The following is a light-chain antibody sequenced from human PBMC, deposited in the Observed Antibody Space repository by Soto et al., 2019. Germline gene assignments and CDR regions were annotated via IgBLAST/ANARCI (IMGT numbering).Light chain of an antibody. CDR3: CSYASNTVI. CDR1: SSDVGGYSL. Sequence: QSALTQPASVSGSPGQSITVTCTGTSSDVGGYSLVSWYHQNPGNAPKLVIYEGTKRPSGVSNRLSGSKSGNTASLTISGLQAEDEGDYYCCSYASNTVIFGGGTQLTVL. J-gene: IGLJ2*01. V-gene: IGLV2-23*01. CDR2: EGT.